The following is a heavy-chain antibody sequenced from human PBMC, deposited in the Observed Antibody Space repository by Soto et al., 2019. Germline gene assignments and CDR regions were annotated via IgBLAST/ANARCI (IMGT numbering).Heavy chain of an antibody. J-gene: IGHJ1*01. CDR2: IHPSGDT. CDR1: GYKFTTYF. V-gene: IGHV1-46*01. D-gene: IGHD2-15*01. Sequence: QVQLVQSGAELKKPGASVKVACKASGYKFTTYFIHWVRQAPGQGLEWMGMIHPSGDTGYAQKFRGRVTMTIDTSTTTAYMELRNLTSEDTAVYFSVRGYCTTSPCLGDFQFWGQGTLVTVSS. CDR3: VRGYCTTSPCLGDFQF.